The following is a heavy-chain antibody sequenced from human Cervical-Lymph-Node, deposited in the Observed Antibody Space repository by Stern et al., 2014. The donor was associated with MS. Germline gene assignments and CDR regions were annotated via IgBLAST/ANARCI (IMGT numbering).Heavy chain of an antibody. CDR3: VRAAFTTGWYYWYFDL. Sequence: VQLGQSGGGLVQPGGSLRLSCAASGFTFSNYWMNWVRQAPGKGLEWVDNVKQDGCETYYVDSVKGRFTISRDNAKNSLYLQVNSLRAEDTAVYYCVRAAFTTGWYYWYFDLWGRGTLVTVSS. CDR1: GFTFSNYW. D-gene: IGHD6-19*01. J-gene: IGHJ2*01. V-gene: IGHV3-7*01. CDR2: VKQDGCET.